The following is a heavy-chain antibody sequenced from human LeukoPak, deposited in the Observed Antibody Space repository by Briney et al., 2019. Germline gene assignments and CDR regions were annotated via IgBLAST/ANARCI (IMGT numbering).Heavy chain of an antibody. D-gene: IGHD5-24*01. CDR2: ITPSGGT. CDR3: ARDRYGDGFAHFDY. Sequence: ASVKVSCKASGYTFTSYAMHWVRQAPGQGLEWMGWITPSGGTNYPQKFQGRVAITRDTSITTAYMDLSRLTSGDTAVYYCARDRYGDGFAHFDYWGQGALVTVP. CDR1: GYTFTSYA. V-gene: IGHV1-2*02. J-gene: IGHJ4*02.